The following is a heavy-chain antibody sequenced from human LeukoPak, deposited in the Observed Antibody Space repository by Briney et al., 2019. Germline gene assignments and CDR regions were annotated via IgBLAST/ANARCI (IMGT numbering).Heavy chain of an antibody. Sequence: PSETLSLTCAVYGGSFSGYYWSWIRQPPGKGLEWIGEINHGGSTNYNPSLKSRVTISVDTSKNQFSLKLSSVTAADTAVYYCARGRSIGDYVWGSYRSHFDYWGQGTLVTVSS. CDR3: ARGRSIGDYVWGSYRSHFDY. D-gene: IGHD3-16*02. CDR1: GGSFSGYY. CDR2: INHGGST. V-gene: IGHV4-34*01. J-gene: IGHJ4*02.